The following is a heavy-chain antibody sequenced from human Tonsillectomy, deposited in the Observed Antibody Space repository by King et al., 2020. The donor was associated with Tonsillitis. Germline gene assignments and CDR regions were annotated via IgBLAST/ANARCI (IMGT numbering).Heavy chain of an antibody. CDR3: ARARGWVQLWSDYGMDV. J-gene: IGHJ6*02. CDR2: INHSGST. Sequence: VQLQQWGAGLLRPSETLSLTCAVYGGSFSGYYWSWIRQPPGKGLEWIGEINHSGSTNYNRSLKSRVTISVDTSKNQFSLKLSAVTAADTAVYYCARARGWVQLWSDYGMDVWGQGTTVTVSS. CDR1: GGSFSGYY. V-gene: IGHV4-34*01. D-gene: IGHD5-18*01.